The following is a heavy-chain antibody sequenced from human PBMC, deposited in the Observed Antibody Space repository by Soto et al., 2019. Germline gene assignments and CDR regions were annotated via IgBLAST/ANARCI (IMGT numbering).Heavy chain of an antibody. CDR1: GYTFTRSG. CDR3: ERAGVAPYYYCGMDV. CDR2: ISSYNGDT. Sequence: QVQLVQSGAEVKKPGASVKVSCKASGYTFTRSGISWVRQAPGQGPEWMGWISSYNGDTNYAQTFQGRVTMTTDTSTSTAYIELGRLRSDDTAVYYCERAGVAPYYYCGMDVWGQGTPVTVSS. V-gene: IGHV1-18*01. J-gene: IGHJ6*02.